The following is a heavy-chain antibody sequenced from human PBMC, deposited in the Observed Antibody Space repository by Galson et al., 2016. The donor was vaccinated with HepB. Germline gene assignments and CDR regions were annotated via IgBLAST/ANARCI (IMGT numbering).Heavy chain of an antibody. Sequence: SLRLSCAASGFYFSDYSMNWVRQAPGKGLEWLSYISANSDSTYYADSVKGRFTISRDNAKNSLYLQMNSLRDEDTAVYYCARERAETVAQGVIRVHRIQYYYGLGVWGQGTTVTASS. J-gene: IGHJ6*02. CDR2: ISANSDST. V-gene: IGHV3-48*02. CDR1: GFYFSDYS. CDR3: ARERAETVAQGVIRVHRIQYYYGLGV. D-gene: IGHD3-10*01.